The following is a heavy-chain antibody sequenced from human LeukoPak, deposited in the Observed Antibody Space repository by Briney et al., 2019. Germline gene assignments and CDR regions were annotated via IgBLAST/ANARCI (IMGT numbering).Heavy chain of an antibody. V-gene: IGHV4-4*02. D-gene: IGHD1-1*01. J-gene: IGHJ3*02. CDR3: ASDWTLAEDYDAFAI. CDR2: IYHSGGT. CDR1: GGSISSGNW. Sequence: PSGTLSLTCAVSGGSISSGNWWTWVRQPPGKGLEWIGEIYHSGGTHYNPSLKSRVSISVDKSKNQFSLKLSSVTAADTAVYYCASDWTLAEDYDAFAIWGQGTMVTVSS.